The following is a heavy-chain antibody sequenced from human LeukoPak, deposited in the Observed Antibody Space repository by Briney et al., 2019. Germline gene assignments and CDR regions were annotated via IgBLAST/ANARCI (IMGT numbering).Heavy chain of an antibody. CDR3: AKPPWGSSSWYYFDY. CDR2: ISYDGSNK. J-gene: IGHJ4*02. CDR1: GFTFSSYG. D-gene: IGHD6-13*01. V-gene: IGHV3-30*18. Sequence: GGSLRLSCAASGFTFSSYGMHGVRQAPGKGLEWVAVISYDGSNKYYADSVKGRFTISRDSSKNTLYLQMNSLRAEDTAVYYCAKPPWGSSSWYYFDYWGQGTLVTVSS.